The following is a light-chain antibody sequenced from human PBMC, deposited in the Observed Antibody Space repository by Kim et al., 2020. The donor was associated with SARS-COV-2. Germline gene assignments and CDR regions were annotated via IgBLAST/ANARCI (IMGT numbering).Light chain of an antibody. V-gene: IGLV4-69*01. CDR3: QTWGTGSWV. Sequence: QLVLTQSPSASASLGASVKLTCTLSSGHSSNAIAWHQPQPEKGPRYLMKLNSDGSHSKGDGIPDRFSGSSSGAERHLTISSVQSEDEGDYYCQTWGTGSWVFGGGTQLTVL. CDR2: LNSDGSH. CDR1: SGHSSNA. J-gene: IGLJ3*02.